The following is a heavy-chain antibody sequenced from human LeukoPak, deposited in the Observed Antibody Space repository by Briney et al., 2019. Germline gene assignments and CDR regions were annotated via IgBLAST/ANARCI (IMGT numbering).Heavy chain of an antibody. V-gene: IGHV3-48*03. Sequence: PGGSLRLSCAISGFTFSACELTWVRQAPGKGLEWVSYISRSGSTRYYADSVKGRFTISRDNAKNSLYLQMNSLRAEDTAVYYCARVATMVRVPLDALDIWGQGTMVPVSS. CDR2: ISRSGSTR. CDR1: GFTFSACE. CDR3: ARVATMVRVPLDALDI. D-gene: IGHD3-10*01. J-gene: IGHJ3*02.